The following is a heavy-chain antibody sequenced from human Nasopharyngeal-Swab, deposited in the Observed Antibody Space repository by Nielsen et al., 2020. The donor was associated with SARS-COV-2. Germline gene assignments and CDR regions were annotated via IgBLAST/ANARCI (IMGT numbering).Heavy chain of an antibody. CDR3: AKDYHIAYGDMFDS. CDR2: LIEDGSTT. Sequence: GESLKISCAASGFTFGSYAMSWVRQAPGKGLEWVSGLIEDGSTTYYADSVKGRFTISRDNSRNTLYLQMNSLTAEDTAVYFCAKDYHIAYGDMFDSWGQGTLVTVSS. V-gene: IGHV3-23*01. CDR1: GFTFGSYA. D-gene: IGHD4-17*01. J-gene: IGHJ5*01.